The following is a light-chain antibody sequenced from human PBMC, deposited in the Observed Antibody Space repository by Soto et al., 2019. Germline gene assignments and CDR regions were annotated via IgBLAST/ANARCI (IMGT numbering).Light chain of an antibody. CDR1: SGSVASNY. V-gene: IGLV6-57*03. CDR2: EDN. CDR3: QSYDSRNWV. J-gene: IGLJ3*02. Sequence: NFMLTQPHSVSESPGKTVTISCTRSSGSVASNYVQWYQQRPGSAPTTVIYEDNQRPSGVPDRFSGSIDSSSNSASLSISGLKTEDEAAYYCQSYDSRNWVFGGWTKVTVL.